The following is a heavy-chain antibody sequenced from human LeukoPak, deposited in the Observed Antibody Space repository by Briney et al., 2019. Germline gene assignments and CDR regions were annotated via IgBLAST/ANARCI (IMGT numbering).Heavy chain of an antibody. CDR2: ISAYNGNT. D-gene: IGHD3-10*01. J-gene: IGHJ4*02. CDR1: GYTFTSYG. CDR3: ARDTMVRGVMYY. Sequence: ASVKVSCKASGYTFTSYGISWVRQAPGQGLEWMGWISAYNGNTNYAQKLQGRVTMTTDTSTSTAYRELRSLISDDTAVYYCARDTMVRGVMYYWGQGTLVTVSS. V-gene: IGHV1-18*01.